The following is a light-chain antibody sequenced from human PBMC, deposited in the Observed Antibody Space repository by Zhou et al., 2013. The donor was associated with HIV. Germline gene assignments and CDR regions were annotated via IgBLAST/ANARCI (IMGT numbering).Light chain of an antibody. J-gene: IGKJ1*01. CDR3: QQYASSPRT. Sequence: EIVLTQSPATLSLSPGERATLSCRASQGISNFLAWYQQKPGQAPRLLIYGASSRAPGIPDRFSGSGSGTDFTLTIGRLEPEDFAVYSCQQYASSPRTFGQGTKVEIK. CDR1: QGISNF. V-gene: IGKV3-20*01. CDR2: GAS.